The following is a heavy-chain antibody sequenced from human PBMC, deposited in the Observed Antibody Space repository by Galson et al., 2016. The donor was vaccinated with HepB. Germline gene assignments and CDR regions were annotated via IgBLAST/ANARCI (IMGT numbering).Heavy chain of an antibody. D-gene: IGHD3-22*01. CDR3: ARVREHDTSGFIYPRDAFDI. CDR2: VYYSGRT. J-gene: IGHJ3*02. V-gene: IGHV4-59*01. Sequence: SETLSLTCIVSGGSISSSYWTWIRQSPEKGLEWIGYVYYSGRTNYNPSLKSRVIISVDTSKNQFSLKLSSVTAADTAMYYCARVREHDTSGFIYPRDAFDIWGQGTVVTVSS. CDR1: GGSISSSY.